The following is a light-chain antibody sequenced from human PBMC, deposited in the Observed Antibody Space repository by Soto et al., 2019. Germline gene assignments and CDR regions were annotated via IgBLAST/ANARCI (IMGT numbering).Light chain of an antibody. CDR3: QQYYSSTGWT. CDR1: QSVSSSY. Sequence: EIVLTQSPGTLSLSPGERATLSCRASQSVSSSYLAWYQQKPGQAPRLLIYGASSRATGIPDRFSGRGSGPDFTLTISRLEPEDLAVYYCQQYYSSTGWTFGQGTKLEIK. V-gene: IGKV3-20*01. J-gene: IGKJ1*01. CDR2: GAS.